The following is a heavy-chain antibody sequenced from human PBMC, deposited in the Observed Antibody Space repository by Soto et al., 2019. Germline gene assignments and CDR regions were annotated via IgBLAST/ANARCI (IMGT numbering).Heavy chain of an antibody. CDR1: GYTFTSYG. J-gene: IGHJ6*02. CDR3: ARDSFGKRFLEWLHYGMDV. D-gene: IGHD3-3*01. Sequence: ASVKVSCKASGYTFTSYGISWVRQAPGQGLEWMGWISAYNGNTNYAQKLQGRVTMTTDTSTSTAYMELRSLRSDDTAVYYCARDSFGKRFLEWLHYGMDVWGQGTTVTVSS. CDR2: ISAYNGNT. V-gene: IGHV1-18*01.